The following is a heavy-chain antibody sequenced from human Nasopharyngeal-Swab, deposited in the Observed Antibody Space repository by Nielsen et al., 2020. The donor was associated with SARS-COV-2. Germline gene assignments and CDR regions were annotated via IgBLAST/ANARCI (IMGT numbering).Heavy chain of an antibody. CDR3: ARDGGYRHYYYYMDV. CDR1: GGSISSYY. D-gene: IGHD1-1*01. V-gene: IGHV4-59*01. J-gene: IGHJ6*03. CDR2: IYYSGST. Sequence: SETLSLTCTVSGGSISSYYWSWIRQPPGKGLEWIGYIYYSGSTNYNPSLKSRVTISVDTSKNQFSPKLSSVTAADTAVYYCARDGGYRHYYYYMDVWGKGTTATVSS.